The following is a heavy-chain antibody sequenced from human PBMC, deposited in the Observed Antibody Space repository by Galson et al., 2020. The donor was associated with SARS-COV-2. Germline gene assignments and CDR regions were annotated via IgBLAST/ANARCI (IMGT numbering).Heavy chain of an antibody. V-gene: IGHV3-30*04. J-gene: IGHJ4*02. D-gene: IGHD3-10*01. CDR2: ISYDGSNK. CDR3: ARDRIGELLQDY. CDR1: GFTFSSYA. Sequence: GEPLKISCAASGFTFSSYAMHWVRQAPGKGLEWVAVISYDGSNKYYADCVKGRFTISRDNSKNTLYLQMNSLRAEDTAVYYCARDRIGELLQDYWGQGTLVTVSS.